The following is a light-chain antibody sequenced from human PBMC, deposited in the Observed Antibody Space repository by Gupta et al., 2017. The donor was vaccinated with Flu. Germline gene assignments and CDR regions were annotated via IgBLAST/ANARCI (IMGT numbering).Light chain of an antibody. V-gene: IGKV4-1*01. J-gene: IGKJ2*01. Sequence: DIAMTHSRDFLAVALGERATINCKSSLHMLDRSNNKNDIAWYQQKPGQAPTLLIYWTSTRESGVPDRFSGSGSGTDFTLAISSLQAEDVAVYYCQQYHSTPYTFGQGTKLEIK. CDR2: WTS. CDR3: QQYHSTPYT. CDR1: LHMLDRSNNKND.